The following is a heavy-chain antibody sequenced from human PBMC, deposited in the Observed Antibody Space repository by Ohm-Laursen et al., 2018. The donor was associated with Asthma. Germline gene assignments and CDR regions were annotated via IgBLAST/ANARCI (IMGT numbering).Heavy chain of an antibody. V-gene: IGHV4-31*03. CDR3: AREYRRGGSYHIDY. D-gene: IGHD1-26*01. Sequence: SQTLSLTCTVSGGSISSGGYYWSWIRQHPGKGLEWIGYIYYSGSTYYNPSLKSRATISVDRSKNQFSLKLSSVTAADTAVYYCAREYRRGGSYHIDYWGQGTLVTVSS. CDR1: GGSISSGGYY. CDR2: IYYSGST. J-gene: IGHJ4*02.